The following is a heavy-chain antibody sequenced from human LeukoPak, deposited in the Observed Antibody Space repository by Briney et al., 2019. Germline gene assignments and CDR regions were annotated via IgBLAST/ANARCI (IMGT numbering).Heavy chain of an antibody. D-gene: IGHD2-2*02. CDR1: GGSISSYY. Sequence: SETQSLTYTVSGGSISSYYWSWIRQPAGKGLEWIGRIYTSGSTNYNPSLKSRVTMSVDTSKNQFSLKLSSVTAADTAVYYCARGELGYCSSTSCYRLDPWGQGTLVTVSS. J-gene: IGHJ5*02. CDR2: IYTSGST. CDR3: ARGELGYCSSTSCYRLDP. V-gene: IGHV4-4*07.